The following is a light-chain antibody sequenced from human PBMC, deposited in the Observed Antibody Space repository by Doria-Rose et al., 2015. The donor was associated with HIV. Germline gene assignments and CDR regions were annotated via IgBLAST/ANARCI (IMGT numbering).Light chain of an antibody. CDR1: QSFSSSY. J-gene: IGKJ1*01. Sequence: TQSPGTLSLSPGERATLSCRASQSFSSSYLAWYQQIPGQAPSLLIYDGSTRATGIPDRFSASGSVTDVTLTINRLEPEDFALYYCRQYGTSWTFGQGTKVEI. CDR3: RQYGTSWT. CDR2: DGS. V-gene: IGKV3-20*01.